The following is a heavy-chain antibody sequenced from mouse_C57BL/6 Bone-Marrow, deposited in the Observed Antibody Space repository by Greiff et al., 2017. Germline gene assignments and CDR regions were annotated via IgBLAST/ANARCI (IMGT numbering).Heavy chain of an antibody. CDR2: IYPRSGNT. J-gene: IGHJ3*01. Sequence: QVQLQQSGAELARPGASVKLSCKASGYTFTRYGISWVKQRTGQGLEWIGEIYPRSGNTYYNEKFKGKATLTADKSSSTAYMELRSLTSEDSAVYFCARDSRRGFAYWGQGTLVTVSA. V-gene: IGHV1-81*01. CDR1: GYTFTRYG. CDR3: ARDSRRGFAY.